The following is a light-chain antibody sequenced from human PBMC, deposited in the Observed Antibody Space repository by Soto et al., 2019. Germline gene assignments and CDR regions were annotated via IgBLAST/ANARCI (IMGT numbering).Light chain of an antibody. J-gene: IGKJ4*01. CDR2: KAS. CDR3: QQYNSYSPLT. V-gene: IGKV1-5*03. CDR1: QSISSW. Sequence: DTQLNQSPSTLSASVGDRVTITCRASQSISSWLAWYQQKPGKAPKLLIYKASGLESGVPSRFSGSGSGTDFTLTISSLQPDDFATYYCQQYNSYSPLTFGGGAKVDIK.